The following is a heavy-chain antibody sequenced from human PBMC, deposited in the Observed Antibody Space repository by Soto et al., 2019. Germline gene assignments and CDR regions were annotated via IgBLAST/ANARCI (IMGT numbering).Heavy chain of an antibody. CDR1: GGSISSGDYY. V-gene: IGHV4-39*01. Sequence: PSETLSLTCAVSGGSISSGDYYWSWIRQPPGKGLEWIGTIFYSGSTYYNPSLKSRVTISVDTSKNQFSLRLISVTAADTALYYCARRYGWLYFDYWGQGGLVTVSS. CDR2: IFYSGST. J-gene: IGHJ4*02. D-gene: IGHD6-19*01. CDR3: ARRYGWLYFDY.